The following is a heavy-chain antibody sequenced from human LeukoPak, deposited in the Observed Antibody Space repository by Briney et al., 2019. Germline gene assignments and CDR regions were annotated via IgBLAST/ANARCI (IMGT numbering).Heavy chain of an antibody. D-gene: IGHD3-22*01. CDR3: AKGDAYCYDSSGYYIRPSAFDI. CDR2: ISGSGGST. J-gene: IGHJ3*02. V-gene: IGHV3-23*01. CDR1: GFTFSSYA. Sequence: GGSLRLSCAASGFTFSSYAMSWVRQAPGKGLEWVSAISGSGGSTYYADSVKGRFTISRDNSKNTLYLQMNSLRAEDTAVYYCAKGDAYCYDSSGYYIRPSAFDIWGQGTMVTVSS.